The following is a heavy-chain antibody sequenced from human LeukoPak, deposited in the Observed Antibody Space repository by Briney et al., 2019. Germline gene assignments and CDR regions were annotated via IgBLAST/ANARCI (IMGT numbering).Heavy chain of an antibody. D-gene: IGHD3-3*01. CDR2: IIPLLGIE. CDR3: ARGDGGHDFWSNYPLDS. V-gene: IGHV1-69*02. Sequence: AALVKVSCKASGGTFSSDSFSWVRQAPGQGPEWMGRIIPLLGIENCAQKFQDRLTIMADKSTSTVYMELSSLRSGDTAVYYCARGDGGHDFWSNYPLDSWGQGTLVTVSS. J-gene: IGHJ4*02. CDR1: GGTFSSDS.